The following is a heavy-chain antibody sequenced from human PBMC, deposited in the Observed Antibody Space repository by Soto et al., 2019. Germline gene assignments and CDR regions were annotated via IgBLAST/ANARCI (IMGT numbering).Heavy chain of an antibody. CDR1: GFTFSSYA. D-gene: IGHD2-2*02. Sequence: GGSLRLSCEASGFTFSSYAMSWVRQAPGKGLEWVSASRGGGSSTYYADSVKGRFTISRDNAKNSLYLQMNSLRAEDTAVYYCARDQAGGYCSSTSCYRSYYYYGMDVWGQGTTVTVSS. V-gene: IGHV3-23*01. J-gene: IGHJ6*02. CDR2: SRGGGSST. CDR3: ARDQAGGYCSSTSCYRSYYYYGMDV.